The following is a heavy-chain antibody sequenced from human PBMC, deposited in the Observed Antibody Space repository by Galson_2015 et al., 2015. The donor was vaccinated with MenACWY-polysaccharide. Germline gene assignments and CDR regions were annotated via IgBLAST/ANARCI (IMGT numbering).Heavy chain of an antibody. CDR2: IYTSGST. D-gene: IGHD1-20*01. V-gene: IGHV4-4*07. J-gene: IGHJ4*02. CDR1: GGSITAYF. Sequence: ETLSLTCTVSGGSITAYFWSWFRQPAGKGLEWIGRIYTSGSTNYNPSLKSRVTMSIDTSKYQFSLSLTSVTAADTAVYYCARGDNWNQFDFWGQGTLVTVSS. CDR3: ARGDNWNQFDF.